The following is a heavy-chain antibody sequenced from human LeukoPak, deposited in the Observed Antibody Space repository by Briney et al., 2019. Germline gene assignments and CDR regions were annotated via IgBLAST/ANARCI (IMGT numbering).Heavy chain of an antibody. CDR1: GFTFSSYW. Sequence: GGSLRLSCAASGFTFSSYWMSWVRQAPGKGLEWVANIKQDGSEKYYVDSVKGRFTISRDNVKNSLYLQMNSLRAEDTAVYYCARELYYDFWSGYLGNGMDVWGQGTTVTVSS. V-gene: IGHV3-7*01. J-gene: IGHJ6*02. D-gene: IGHD3-3*01. CDR3: ARELYYDFWSGYLGNGMDV. CDR2: IKQDGSEK.